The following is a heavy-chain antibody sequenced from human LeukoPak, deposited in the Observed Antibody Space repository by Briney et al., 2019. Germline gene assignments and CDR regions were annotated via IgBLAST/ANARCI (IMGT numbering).Heavy chain of an antibody. CDR2: IYDSGST. D-gene: IGHD3-10*01. V-gene: IGHV4-39*07. J-gene: IGHJ6*02. CDR1: GGSIRSSYYY. Sequence: SETLSLTCTVSGGSIRSSYYYWGWIRQPPGKGLEWIGSIYDSGSTNYNPSLKSRVTISVDTSKNQFSLKLSSVTAADTAVYYCARGRRLTMVRGVTSYGMDVWGQGTTVTVSS. CDR3: ARGRRLTMVRGVTSYGMDV.